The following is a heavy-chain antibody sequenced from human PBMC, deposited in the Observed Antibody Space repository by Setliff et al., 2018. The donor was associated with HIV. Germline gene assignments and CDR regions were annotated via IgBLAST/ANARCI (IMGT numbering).Heavy chain of an antibody. D-gene: IGHD6-13*01. V-gene: IGHV3-49*04. CDR3: ARHPPHDSTWPYYYYGMDV. Sequence: PGGSLRLSCTTSGFTFGDYGMSWVRQAPAKGLEWVGFIRSNAYGGTTEYAASVKGRFTISRDDSKSIAYLQMSGLKIEDTGTYYYARHPPHDSTWPYYYYGMDVWGQGTTVTVSS. CDR2: IRSNAYGGTT. CDR1: GFTFGDYG. J-gene: IGHJ6*02.